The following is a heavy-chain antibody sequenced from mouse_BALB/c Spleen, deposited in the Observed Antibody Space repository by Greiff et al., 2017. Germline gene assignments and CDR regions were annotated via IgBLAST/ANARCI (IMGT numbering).Heavy chain of an antibody. D-gene: IGHD1-2*01. V-gene: IGHV3-2*02. Sequence: EVQLQESGPGLVKPSQSLSLTCTVTGYSITSDYAWNWIRQFPGNKLEWMGYISYSGSTSYNPSLKSRISITRDTSKNQFFLQLNSVTTEDTATYYCARSSLLRWYFDVWGAGTTVTVSS. J-gene: IGHJ1*01. CDR1: GYSITSDYA. CDR2: ISYSGST. CDR3: ARSSLLRWYFDV.